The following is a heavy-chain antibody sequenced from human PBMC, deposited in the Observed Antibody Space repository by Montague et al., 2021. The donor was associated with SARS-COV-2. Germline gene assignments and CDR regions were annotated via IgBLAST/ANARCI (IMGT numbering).Heavy chain of an antibody. J-gene: IGHJ4*02. Sequence: PALVKPTQTLTLTCSFSGFSLTTSAVGVGWIRQPPGKALEWLALIYWNDDKYYDPSLNSRLTINKDTSKNQVVLTMTNMDPVDTATYYCAHRIQNWNGFHNWGQGTLVTVSS. CDR3: AHRIQNWNGFHN. CDR1: GFSLTTSAVG. CDR2: IYWNDDK. D-gene: IGHD3-3*01. V-gene: IGHV2-5*01.